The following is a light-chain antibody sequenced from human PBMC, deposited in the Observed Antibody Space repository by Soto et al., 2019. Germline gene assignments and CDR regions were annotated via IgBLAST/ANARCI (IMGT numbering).Light chain of an antibody. V-gene: IGKV1-13*02. CDR1: QGISSA. J-gene: IGKJ2*01. CDR3: QPFNAYPPFT. CDR2: DAS. Sequence: AIQLTQSPSSLSASVGDRVTISCRASQGISSALAWYQQKPGKTPKLLIYDASSLESGVPSRFSGSGSGTDFTLTISSLQPEEFATYYCQPFNAYPPFTFGQGTKLEIK.